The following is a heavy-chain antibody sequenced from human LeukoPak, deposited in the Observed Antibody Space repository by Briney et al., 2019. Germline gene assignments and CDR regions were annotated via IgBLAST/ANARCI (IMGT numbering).Heavy chain of an antibody. CDR2: IHYSGST. D-gene: IGHD2-15*01. Sequence: PSETLSLTCTVSGGSISSYYWSWIRQPPGKGLEWIGYIHYSGSTNYNPSLKSRVTISGDTSQNQFSLKLKSVTAADTAMYYCARAFGCYPGICGFDIWGQGKMVTVSS. V-gene: IGHV4-59*01. CDR3: ARAFGCYPGICGFDI. CDR1: GGSISSYY. J-gene: IGHJ3*02.